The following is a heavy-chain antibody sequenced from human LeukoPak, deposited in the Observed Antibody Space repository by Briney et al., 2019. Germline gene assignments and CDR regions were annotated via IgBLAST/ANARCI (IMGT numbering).Heavy chain of an antibody. CDR1: GFTFSSYG. Sequence: GGSLRLSCAASGFTFSSYGMTWVRQAPGKGPEWVSSISGSGGSTQYAASVQGRFTISRDNSKNTLYLQMNSLRAEDTAVYYCAKDPNGDYIGTFDIWGQGTMVTVSS. J-gene: IGHJ3*02. V-gene: IGHV3-23*01. D-gene: IGHD4-17*01. CDR2: ISGSGGST. CDR3: AKDPNGDYIGTFDI.